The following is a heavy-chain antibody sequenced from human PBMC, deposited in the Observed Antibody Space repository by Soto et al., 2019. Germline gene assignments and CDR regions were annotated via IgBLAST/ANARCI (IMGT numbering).Heavy chain of an antibody. CDR3: AKDRDWNYGFDAFDI. Sequence: GGSLRLSCAASGFTFDDYAMHWVRQAPGKGLEWVSGISWNSGSIGYADSVKGRFTISRDNAKNSLYLQMNSLRAEDTALYYCAKDRDWNYGFDAFDIWGQGTMVTVSS. CDR1: GFTFDDYA. V-gene: IGHV3-9*01. CDR2: ISWNSGSI. J-gene: IGHJ3*02. D-gene: IGHD1-7*01.